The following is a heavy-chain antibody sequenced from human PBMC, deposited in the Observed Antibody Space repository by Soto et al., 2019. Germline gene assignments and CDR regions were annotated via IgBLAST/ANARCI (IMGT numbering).Heavy chain of an antibody. Sequence: ASVKVSCKAPGYTFTGYYMHWVRQAPGQGLEWMGWINPNSGGTNYAQKFQGWVTMTRDTSISTAYMELSRLRSDDTAVYYCATWVTTADVVAFDIWGQGTMVTVS. V-gene: IGHV1-2*04. D-gene: IGHD4-17*01. CDR3: ATWVTTADVVAFDI. CDR2: INPNSGGT. CDR1: GYTFTGYY. J-gene: IGHJ3*02.